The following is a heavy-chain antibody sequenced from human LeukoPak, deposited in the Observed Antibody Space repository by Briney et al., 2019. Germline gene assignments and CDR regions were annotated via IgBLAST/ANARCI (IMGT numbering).Heavy chain of an antibody. CDR3: ARPYSGSYSDY. Sequence: GGSLRLSCAASGFTFSNYAMHWVRQAPGEGLEWVAVISRDGTDKYYADSVKGRLTISRDNSQSTLYLHMNSLSTEDTALYYCARPYSGSYSDYWGQGTLVTVSS. CDR1: GFTFSNYA. J-gene: IGHJ4*02. CDR2: ISRDGTDK. V-gene: IGHV3-30*04. D-gene: IGHD1-26*01.